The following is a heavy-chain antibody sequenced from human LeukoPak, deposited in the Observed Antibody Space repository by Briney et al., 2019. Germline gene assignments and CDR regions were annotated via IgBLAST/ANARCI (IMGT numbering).Heavy chain of an antibody. CDR2: MNPNSGNT. CDR1: GYTFTSYD. CDR3: ARSARAYCGGDCYLFDY. V-gene: IGHV1-8*01. D-gene: IGHD2-21*02. J-gene: IGHJ4*02. Sequence: ASVKVSCKASGYTFTSYDTNWVRQATGQGLEWMGWMNPNSGNTGYAQKFQGRVTMTRNTSISTAYMELSSLRSEDTAVYYCARSARAYCGGDCYLFDYWGQGTLVTVSS.